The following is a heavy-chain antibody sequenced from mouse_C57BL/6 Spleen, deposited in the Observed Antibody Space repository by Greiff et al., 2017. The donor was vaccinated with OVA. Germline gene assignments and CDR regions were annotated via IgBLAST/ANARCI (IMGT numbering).Heavy chain of an antibody. V-gene: IGHV5-9-1*02. CDR1: GFTFSSYA. CDR3: TRDHYYGSSPYFDV. J-gene: IGHJ1*03. CDR2: ISSGGDYI. Sequence: EVQVVESGEGLVKPGGSLKLSCAASGFTFSSYAMSWVRQTPEKRLEWVAYISSGGDYIYYADTVKGRFTISRDNARNTLYLQMRSLKSEDTAMYYCTRDHYYGSSPYFDVWGTGTTVTVSS. D-gene: IGHD1-1*01.